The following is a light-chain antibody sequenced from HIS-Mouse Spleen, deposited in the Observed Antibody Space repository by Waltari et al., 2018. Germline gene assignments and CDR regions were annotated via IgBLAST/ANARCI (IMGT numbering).Light chain of an antibody. Sequence: EIVLTQSTGTLSLSPGERATLSCRASQSVSSSYFAWYQQKPGQATSLLIYGASSRATCIPDRFSGSGSGTDFTLTISRLEPEDFAVYYCQQYGSSPYTFGQGTKLEIK. J-gene: IGKJ2*01. CDR2: GAS. CDR3: QQYGSSPYT. CDR1: QSVSSSY. V-gene: IGKV3-20*01.